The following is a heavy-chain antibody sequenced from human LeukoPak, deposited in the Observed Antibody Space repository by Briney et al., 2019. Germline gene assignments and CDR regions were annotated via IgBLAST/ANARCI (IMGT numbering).Heavy chain of an antibody. D-gene: IGHD3-3*01. CDR2: INPSGGST. J-gene: IGHJ3*02. CDR3: ARDASAVLLFLEWLLHHDAFDI. Sequence: ASVKVSCKASGYTFTSYYMHWVRQAPGQGLEWMGIINPSGGSTSYAQKFQGRVTMTRDMSTSTVYMELSSLRSEDAAVYYCARDASAVLLFLEWLLHHDAFDIWGQGTMVTVSS. V-gene: IGHV1-46*01. CDR1: GYTFTSYY.